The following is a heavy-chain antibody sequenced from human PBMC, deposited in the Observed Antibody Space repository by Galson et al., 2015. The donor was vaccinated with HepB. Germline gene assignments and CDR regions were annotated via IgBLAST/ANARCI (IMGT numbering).Heavy chain of an antibody. Sequence: SVKVSCKASGYTFTSYGISWVRQAPGQGLEWMGWISAYNGNTNYAQKLQGRVTMTTDTSTSTAYMELRSLRSDDTAVYYCARRLGYCSSTSCYDAFDIWGQGTMVTVSS. CDR2: ISAYNGNT. CDR1: GYTFTSYG. J-gene: IGHJ3*02. V-gene: IGHV1-18*01. CDR3: ARRLGYCSSTSCYDAFDI. D-gene: IGHD2-2*01.